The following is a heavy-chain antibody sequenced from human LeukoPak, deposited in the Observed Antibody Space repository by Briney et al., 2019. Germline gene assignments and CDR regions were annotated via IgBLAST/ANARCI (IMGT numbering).Heavy chain of an antibody. CDR3: AGVRGDYYFDY. D-gene: IGHD3-10*01. V-gene: IGHV3-7*01. Sequence: GGSLRLSCAASGFTFSSYWMSWVRQAPGKGLEWVANIKQDGSAKYYVDSVKGRFAISRDNAKNSLYLQMNSLRAEDTAVYYCAGVRGDYYFDYWGQGTLVTVSS. J-gene: IGHJ4*02. CDR2: IKQDGSAK. CDR1: GFTFSSYW.